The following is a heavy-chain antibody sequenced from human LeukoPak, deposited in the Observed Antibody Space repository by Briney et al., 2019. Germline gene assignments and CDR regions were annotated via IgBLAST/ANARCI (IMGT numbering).Heavy chain of an antibody. Sequence: GGSLRLSCAASGFTLSSYWMSWVRQAPGKGLEWVANIKQDGSEKYYVDSVKGRFTISRDNAKNSLYLQMNSLRAEDTAVYYCARDPYCDFWSGFLGDYWGQGTLVTVSS. J-gene: IGHJ4*02. CDR1: GFTLSSYW. CDR2: IKQDGSEK. D-gene: IGHD3-3*01. V-gene: IGHV3-7*01. CDR3: ARDPYCDFWSGFLGDY.